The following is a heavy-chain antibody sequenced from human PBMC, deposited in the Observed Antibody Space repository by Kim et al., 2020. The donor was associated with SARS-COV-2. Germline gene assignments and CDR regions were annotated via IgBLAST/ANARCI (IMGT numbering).Heavy chain of an antibody. V-gene: IGHV4-31*02. J-gene: IGHJ4*02. D-gene: IGHD6-13*01. Sequence: YYNPSLKSRVTISVDTSKNQFSLKLSSVTAADTAVYYCARDRSSIAAPDYWGQGTLVTVSS. CDR3: ARDRSSIAAPDY.